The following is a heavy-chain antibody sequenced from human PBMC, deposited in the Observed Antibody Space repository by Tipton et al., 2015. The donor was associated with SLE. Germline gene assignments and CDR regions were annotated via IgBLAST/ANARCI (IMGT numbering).Heavy chain of an antibody. J-gene: IGHJ5*02. V-gene: IGHV1-18*01. Sequence: QSGAEVKKPGASVKVSCKASGYTFTGYGISWVRQVPGQGLEWMGWISAYNGNTNYAQKLQGRVTMTTDTSTSTAYMELRSLRSDDSAVYYCARAQHIVVVNGDWFDPWGQGTLVTVSS. CDR3: ARAQHIVVVNGDWFDP. D-gene: IGHD2-21*01. CDR2: ISAYNGNT. CDR1: GYTFTGYG.